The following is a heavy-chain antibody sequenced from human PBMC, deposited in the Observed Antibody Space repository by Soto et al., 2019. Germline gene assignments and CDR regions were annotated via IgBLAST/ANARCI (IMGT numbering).Heavy chain of an antibody. Sequence: EVQLLESGGGLVQPGGALRLSCAASGFTFSSYAMSWVRQAPGKGLEWVSAISGSGGSTDYADSVKGRFTNSRDKSKNTLYLQMNSLRAEATAVYYCATGTRVYTWGQGTLVTVSS. CDR2: ISGSGGST. CDR3: ATGTRVYT. J-gene: IGHJ4*02. V-gene: IGHV3-23*01. D-gene: IGHD4-4*01. CDR1: GFTFSSYA.